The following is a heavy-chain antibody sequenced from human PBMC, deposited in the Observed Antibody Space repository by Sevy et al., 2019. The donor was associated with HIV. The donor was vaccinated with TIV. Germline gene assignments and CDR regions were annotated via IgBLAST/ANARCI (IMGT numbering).Heavy chain of an antibody. D-gene: IGHD6-13*01. CDR3: AKGQQDQPRIYDY. CDR1: GFTFSSYA. V-gene: IGHV3-23*01. Sequence: GGSLRLSCAASGFTFSSYAMAWVRQAAGKGLEWVSAISGGGGSIYYADSVKGRFTISRDNSENTLYLQMNSLRSDDTAVYYCAKGQQDQPRIYDYWGQGTLVTVSS. CDR2: ISGGGGSI. J-gene: IGHJ4*02.